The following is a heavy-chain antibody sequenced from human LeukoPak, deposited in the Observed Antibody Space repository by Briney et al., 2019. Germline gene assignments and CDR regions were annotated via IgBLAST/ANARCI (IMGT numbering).Heavy chain of an antibody. CDR1: GYSFTSYW. CDR3: ERVDAIFGENWFDP. J-gene: IGHJ5*02. D-gene: IGHD3-3*01. CDR2: IYPGDSDT. V-gene: IGHV5-51*01. Sequence: GESLKISCKGSGYSFTSYWIGWVRQMPGKGLEWMGIIYPGDSDTRYSPSFQGQVTISADKSISTAYLQWSSLKASDTAMYYCERVDAIFGENWFDPWDQGTLVTVSS.